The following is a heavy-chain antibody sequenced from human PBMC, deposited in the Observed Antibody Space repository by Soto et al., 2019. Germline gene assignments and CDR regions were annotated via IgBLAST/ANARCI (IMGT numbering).Heavy chain of an antibody. CDR3: AKEDSNYVFEGWYFDL. CDR2: ISGSGGST. V-gene: IGHV3-23*01. Sequence: EVQLLESGGGLVQPGGSLRLSCAASGFTFSSYAMSWVRQAPGKGLEWVSAISGSGGSTYYADSVKGRFTISRDNSQHTRYLQLNSLRAEDTAVYYCAKEDSNYVFEGWYFDLWGRGTLVTVSS. J-gene: IGHJ2*01. D-gene: IGHD4-4*01. CDR1: GFTFSSYA.